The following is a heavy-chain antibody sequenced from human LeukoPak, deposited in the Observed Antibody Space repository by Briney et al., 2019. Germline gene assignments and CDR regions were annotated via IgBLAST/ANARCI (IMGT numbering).Heavy chain of an antibody. CDR1: GVSISSYY. Sequence: SETLSLTCTVSGVSISSYYWSWIRQPPGKGLEWIGYIYYSGSTNYNPSLKSRVTISVDTSKNQFSLKLSSVTAADTAVYYCARVPLDYYGMDVWGQGTTVTVSS. CDR2: IYYSGST. CDR3: ARVPLDYYGMDV. J-gene: IGHJ6*02. D-gene: IGHD1-1*01. V-gene: IGHV4-59*12.